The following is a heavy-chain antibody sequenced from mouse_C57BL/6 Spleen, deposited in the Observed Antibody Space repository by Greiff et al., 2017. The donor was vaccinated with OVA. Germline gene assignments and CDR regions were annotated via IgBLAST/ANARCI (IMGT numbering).Heavy chain of an antibody. Sequence: QVQLKQPGAELVKPGASVKLSCKASGYTFTSYWMQWVKQRPGQGLEWIGEIDPSDSYTNYNQKFKGKATLTVDTSSSTAYMQLSSLTSEDSAVYYCAVRLRGAYWGQGTLVTVSA. D-gene: IGHD2-4*01. CDR3: AVRLRGAY. J-gene: IGHJ3*01. CDR1: GYTFTSYW. V-gene: IGHV1-50*01. CDR2: IDPSDSYT.